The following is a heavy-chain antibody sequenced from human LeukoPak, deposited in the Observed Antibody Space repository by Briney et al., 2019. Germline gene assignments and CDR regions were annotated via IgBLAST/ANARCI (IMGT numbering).Heavy chain of an antibody. Sequence: GGSLRLSCTASGFTFGDYAMSWVRQAPGKGLEGVGFIRSKAYGGTTEYAASVKGRFTISRDDSKSIAYLQMNSLKTEDTAVYYCTREGIGEMATTYDYWGQGTLVTVSS. V-gene: IGHV3-49*04. CDR2: IRSKAYGGTT. CDR3: TREGIGEMATTYDY. J-gene: IGHJ4*02. CDR1: GFTFGDYA. D-gene: IGHD5-24*01.